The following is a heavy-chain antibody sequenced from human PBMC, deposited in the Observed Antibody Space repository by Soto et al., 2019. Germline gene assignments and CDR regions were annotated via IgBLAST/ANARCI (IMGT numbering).Heavy chain of an antibody. CDR2: IYYSGST. CDR3: ANAYGDLNWFDP. CDR1: GGSISSSSYY. D-gene: IGHD4-17*01. V-gene: IGHV4-39*01. J-gene: IGHJ5*02. Sequence: QLQLQESGPGLVKPSETLPLTCTVSGGSISSSSYYWGWIRQPPGKGLEWIGSIYYSGSTYYNPSLKSRVTISVDTSKNQFSLKLSSVTAADTAVYYCANAYGDLNWFDPWGQGTLVTVSS.